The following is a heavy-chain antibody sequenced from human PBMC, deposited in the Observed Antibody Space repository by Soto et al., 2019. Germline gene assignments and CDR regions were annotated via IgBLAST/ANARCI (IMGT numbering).Heavy chain of an antibody. J-gene: IGHJ3*02. V-gene: IGHV3-23*01. CDR1: GFTFSSYA. CDR2: ISGSGGST. Sequence: EVQLLESGGGLVQPGGSLRLSCAASGFTFSSYAMSWVRQAPGKGLEWVSAISGSGGSTYYADSVKGRFTISRDNSKNTLYLQMNSLRAEDTAVYYCASARNRITMIEVVIADAFDIWGQGTMVTVSS. CDR3: ASARNRITMIEVVIADAFDI. D-gene: IGHD3-22*01.